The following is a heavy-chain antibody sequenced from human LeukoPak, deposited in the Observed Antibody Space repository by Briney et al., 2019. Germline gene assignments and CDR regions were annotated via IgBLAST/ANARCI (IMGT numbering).Heavy chain of an antibody. J-gene: IGHJ4*02. CDR2: INHSGST. Sequence: SETLSLTCAVYGGSFSGYYWSWLRQPPGKGLEWIGEINHSGSTNYNPPLKSRVTISVDTSKNQFSLKLSSVTAADTAVYCCAREGSSGTDYWGQGTLVTVSS. D-gene: IGHD3-22*01. CDR3: AREGSSGTDY. CDR1: GGSFSGYY. V-gene: IGHV4-34*01.